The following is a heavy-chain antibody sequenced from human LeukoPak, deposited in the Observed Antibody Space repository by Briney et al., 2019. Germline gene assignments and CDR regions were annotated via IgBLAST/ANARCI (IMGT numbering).Heavy chain of an antibody. J-gene: IGHJ6*03. CDR2: ITSSSTYM. V-gene: IGHV3-21*01. CDR1: GFTFNNYN. Sequence: GGSLRLSCAASGFTFNNYNMNWVRQAPGKGLEWVSSITSSSTYMYYADSVKGRFTISRDNAKNSLYLQMDSLRPEDTAVYYCARDPYSGNYGAYYYYYMDVWGKGTTVTISS. D-gene: IGHD1-26*01. CDR3: ARDPYSGNYGAYYYYYMDV.